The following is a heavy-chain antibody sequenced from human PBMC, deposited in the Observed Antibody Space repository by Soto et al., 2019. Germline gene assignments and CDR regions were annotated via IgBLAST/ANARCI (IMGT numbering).Heavy chain of an antibody. CDR3: AKAPTWGLRLGELSAAPPEFDP. V-gene: IGHV3-43*01. J-gene: IGHJ5*02. CDR2: ISWDGGST. Sequence: PGGSLRLSCSASGFTFDDYTMHWVRQAPGKGLEWVSLISWDGGSTYYADSVKGRFTISRDNSKNSLYLQMNSLRTEDTALYYCAKAPTWGLRLGELSAAPPEFDPWGQGTLVTVSS. D-gene: IGHD3-16*02. CDR1: GFTFDDYT.